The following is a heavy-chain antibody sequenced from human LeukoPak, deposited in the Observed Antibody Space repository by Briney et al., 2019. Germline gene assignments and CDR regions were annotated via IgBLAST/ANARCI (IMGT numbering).Heavy chain of an antibody. V-gene: IGHV4-59*01. D-gene: IGHD3-10*01. CDR2: IYYSGST. J-gene: IGHJ4*02. CDR3: ARARWVGDIYLGNDY. Sequence: SETLSLTCTVSGGSISSYYWSWIRQPPGKGLEWIGYIYYSGSTNYNPSLKSRVTISVDTSKNQFSLKLSSVTAADTAVYYCARARWVGDIYLGNDYWGQGTLVTVSS. CDR1: GGSISSYY.